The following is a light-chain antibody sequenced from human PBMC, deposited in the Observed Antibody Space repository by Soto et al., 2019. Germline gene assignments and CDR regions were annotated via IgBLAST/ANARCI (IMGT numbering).Light chain of an antibody. Sequence: QAVVTQPPSVSAAPGQKVTISCSGSASNVGSDYVSWYQHLPGTAPKLLIYDNNKRPSGIPDRFSGSKSGTSATLDITGLQTGDEADYYCATWDGSLSEGVFGGGTKLTVL. CDR2: DNN. CDR1: ASNVGSDY. J-gene: IGLJ3*02. CDR3: ATWDGSLSEGV. V-gene: IGLV1-51*01.